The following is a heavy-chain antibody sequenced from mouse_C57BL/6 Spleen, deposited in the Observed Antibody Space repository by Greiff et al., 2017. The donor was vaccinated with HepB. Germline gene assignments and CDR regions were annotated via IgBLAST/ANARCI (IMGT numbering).Heavy chain of an antibody. J-gene: IGHJ4*01. CDR1: GYTFTSYW. CDR3: AKLGYYYAMDD. V-gene: IGHV1-64*01. Sequence: QVQLQQPGAELVKPGASVKLSCKASGYTFTSYWMHWVKQRPGQGLEWIGMIHPNSGSTNYNEKFKSKATLTVDKSSSTAYMQLSSLTSEDSAVYYCAKLGYYYAMDDWGQGTSVTVSS. D-gene: IGHD4-1*01. CDR2: IHPNSGST.